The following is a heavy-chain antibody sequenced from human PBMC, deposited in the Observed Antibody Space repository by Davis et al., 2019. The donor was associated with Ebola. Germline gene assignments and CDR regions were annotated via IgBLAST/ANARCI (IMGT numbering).Heavy chain of an antibody. CDR1: GFTFSGSA. V-gene: IGHV3-73*01. D-gene: IGHD3-10*01. Sequence: GGSLRLSCAASGFTFSGSAMHWVRQASGKGLEWVGRIRSKANSYATAYAASVKGRFTISSDDSKNTAYLQMNSLRAEDTAVYYCARHMVITMVRGVIIHPPYYYYGMDVWGQGTTVTVSS. J-gene: IGHJ6*02. CDR2: IRSKANSYAT. CDR3: ARHMVITMVRGVIIHPPYYYYGMDV.